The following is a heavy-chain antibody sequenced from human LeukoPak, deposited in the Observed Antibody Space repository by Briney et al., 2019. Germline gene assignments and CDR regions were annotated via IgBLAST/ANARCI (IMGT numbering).Heavy chain of an antibody. CDR2: IYYSGST. CDR1: GGSISSYY. CDR3: ARTRAVYDAFDI. D-gene: IGHD2-8*01. Sequence: SETLSLTCTVSGGSISSYYWSWIRQPPGKGLEWIGYIYYSGSTNYNPSLKSRVTISVDTSKNQFSLKLSSVTAADTAVYYCARTRAVYDAFDIWGQGTMVTVSP. J-gene: IGHJ3*02. V-gene: IGHV4-59*08.